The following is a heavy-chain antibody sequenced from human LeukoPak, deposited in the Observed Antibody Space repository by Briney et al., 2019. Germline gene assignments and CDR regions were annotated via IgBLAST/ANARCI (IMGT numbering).Heavy chain of an antibody. CDR1: GGSFGGYY. Sequence: KPSETLSLTCAVYGGSFGGYYWSWIRQPPGKGLEWIGEINHSGSTNYNPSLKSRVTISVDTSKNQFSLKLSSVTAADTAVYYCARSRYYYGSGSYNFDYWGQGTLVTVSS. CDR3: ARSRYYYGSGSYNFDY. CDR2: INHSGST. V-gene: IGHV4-34*01. J-gene: IGHJ4*02. D-gene: IGHD3-10*01.